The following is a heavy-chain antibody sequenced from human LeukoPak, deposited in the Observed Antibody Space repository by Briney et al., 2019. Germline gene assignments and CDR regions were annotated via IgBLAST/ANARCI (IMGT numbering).Heavy chain of an antibody. CDR1: GGSISSYY. Sequence: SETLSLTCTVSGGSISSYYWSWIRQPLGKGLEWIGYIYYSGSTNYNPSLKSRVTISVDTSKNQFSLKLSSVTAADTAVYYCARWSYDSSGYLDYWGQGTLVTVSS. V-gene: IGHV4-59*01. D-gene: IGHD3-22*01. CDR2: IYYSGST. J-gene: IGHJ4*02. CDR3: ARWSYDSSGYLDY.